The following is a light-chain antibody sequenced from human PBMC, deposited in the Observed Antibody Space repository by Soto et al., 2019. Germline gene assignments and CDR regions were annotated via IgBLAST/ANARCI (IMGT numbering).Light chain of an antibody. V-gene: IGLV1-47*01. Sequence: QSVLTQPPSASGTPGQRVTISCSGSSSDIGTNYVYWYQRLPGTAPKLLIYRNSQRPSGVPDRFSGSKSGTSASLAISGLRSDDEADYFCAAWDDSLGGHMVFGRGTKLTVL. J-gene: IGLJ2*01. CDR1: SSDIGTNY. CDR3: AAWDDSLGGHMV. CDR2: RNS.